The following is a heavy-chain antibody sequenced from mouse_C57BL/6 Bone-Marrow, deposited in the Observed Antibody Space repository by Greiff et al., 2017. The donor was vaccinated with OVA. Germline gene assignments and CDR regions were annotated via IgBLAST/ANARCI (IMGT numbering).Heavy chain of an antibody. V-gene: IGHV5-4*01. CDR3: AREGSITTVVATPAY. J-gene: IGHJ3*01. D-gene: IGHD1-1*01. CDR1: GFTFSSYA. Sequence: VQLKQSGGGLVKPGGSLKLSCAASGFTFSSYAMSWVRQTPEKRLEWVATISDGGSYTYYPDNVKGRFTISSDNAKNNLYLQMSHLKSEDTAMYYCAREGSITTVVATPAYWGQGTLVTVSA. CDR2: ISDGGSYT.